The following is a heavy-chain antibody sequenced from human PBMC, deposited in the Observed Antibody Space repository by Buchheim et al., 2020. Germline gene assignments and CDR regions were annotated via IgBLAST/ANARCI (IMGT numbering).Heavy chain of an antibody. CDR2: ISSSSSTI. Sequence: EVQLVESGGGLVQPGGSLRLSCAASGFTFSSYSMNWVRQAPGKGLEWVSYISSSSSTIYYADPVKGRFTISSDNAKNSLYLQMNSLRAEDTAVYYCARESAKDLPFPPDYWGQGTL. V-gene: IGHV3-48*01. D-gene: IGHD2-21*02. J-gene: IGHJ4*02. CDR1: GFTFSSYS. CDR3: ARESAKDLPFPPDY.